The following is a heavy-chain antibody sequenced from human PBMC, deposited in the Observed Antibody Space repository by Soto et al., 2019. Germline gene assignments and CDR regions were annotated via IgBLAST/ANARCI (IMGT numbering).Heavy chain of an antibody. Sequence: GASVKVSCKASGGTFSSYAITWVRQAPGQGLEWMGGILPISGTANYAQKFQGRVTITADKSTSTAYMEVSSLRSEATAVYSWAREWGYSSSGYEDNRCDPLVQRTLLAVS. CDR1: GGTFSSYA. D-gene: IGHD6-13*01. J-gene: IGHJ5*02. CDR2: ILPISGTA. CDR3: AREWGYSSSGYEDNRCDP. V-gene: IGHV1-69*06.